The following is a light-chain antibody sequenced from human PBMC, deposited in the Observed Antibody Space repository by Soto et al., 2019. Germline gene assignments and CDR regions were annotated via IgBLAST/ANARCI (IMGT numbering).Light chain of an antibody. J-gene: IGKJ1*01. CDR2: KVS. V-gene: IGKV1-5*03. Sequence: DIQMTQSPSTLSASVGDRVTITCRASQSLSSWLAWDQQKPGKAPRLLIYKVSTLESGVTSRFSGSGSGTEFTLTISSLQPDDFATYYCQQYESYSTSTFGQGTKVEIK. CDR1: QSLSSW. CDR3: QQYESYSTST.